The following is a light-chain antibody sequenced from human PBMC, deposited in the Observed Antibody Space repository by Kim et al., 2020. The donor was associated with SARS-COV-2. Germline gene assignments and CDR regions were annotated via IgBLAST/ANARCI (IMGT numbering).Light chain of an antibody. CDR1: QGIRND. Sequence: DIQMTQSPSSLSASVGDRVTITCRASQGIRNDLGWYQQKPGKAPRRLIYAISTLQNLVPSRFSGGGSGTEFTLTISSLQPEDVATYYCLHYSGFPFAFGPGTKVDIK. CDR2: AIS. V-gene: IGKV1-17*01. J-gene: IGKJ3*01. CDR3: LHYSGFPFA.